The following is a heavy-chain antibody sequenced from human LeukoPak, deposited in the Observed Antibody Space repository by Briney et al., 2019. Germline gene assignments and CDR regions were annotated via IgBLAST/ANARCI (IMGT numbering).Heavy chain of an antibody. Sequence: GRSLRLSCAASGFTFSSYAMHWVRQAPGKGLEWVAVISYDGSKKYYADYVKGRFTISRDKSKNTLYLQMNSLRPEDTAVYYCARDVSAVGGLERPATLGYWGQGTLVTVSS. V-gene: IGHV3-30*04. CDR1: GFTFSSYA. D-gene: IGHD1-1*01. J-gene: IGHJ4*02. CDR2: ISYDGSKK. CDR3: ARDVSAVGGLERPATLGY.